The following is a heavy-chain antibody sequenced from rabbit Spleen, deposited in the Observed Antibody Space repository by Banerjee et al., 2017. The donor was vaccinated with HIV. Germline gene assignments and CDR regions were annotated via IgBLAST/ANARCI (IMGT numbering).Heavy chain of an antibody. CDR1: GIDFTNYY. CDR3: ARDPYGGGGDSWVL. CDR2: IYTSSGNT. J-gene: IGHJ6*01. Sequence: QEQLTETGGGLVQPGGSLTLSCKASGIDFTNYYITWVRQAPGKGLELITCIYTSSGNTWYASWVHGRFTISINTSLHTVDLKMTSLTAADTATYFCARDPYGGGGDSWVLWGPGTLVTVS. D-gene: IGHD2-1*01. V-gene: IGHV1S43*01.